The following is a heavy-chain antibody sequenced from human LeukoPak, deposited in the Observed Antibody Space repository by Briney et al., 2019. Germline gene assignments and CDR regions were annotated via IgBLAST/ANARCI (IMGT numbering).Heavy chain of an antibody. Sequence: GGSLRLSCAASGFTFRSYDMHWVRRATGKGLEGVSGIGTAGDTHYPGSVKGRFTISRENAKNSLYLQMNSLRAGDTAVYYCAREGVGTTKGGIDFWGQGTLVTVSS. D-gene: IGHD1-26*01. CDR1: GFTFRSYD. CDR3: AREGVGTTKGGIDF. V-gene: IGHV3-13*04. J-gene: IGHJ4*02. CDR2: IGTAGDT.